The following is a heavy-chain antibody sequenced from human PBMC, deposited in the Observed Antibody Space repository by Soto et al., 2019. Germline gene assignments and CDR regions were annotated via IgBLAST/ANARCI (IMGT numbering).Heavy chain of an antibody. CDR1: GGSISSGGYS. CDR2: IYHSGST. V-gene: IGHV4-30-2*01. J-gene: IGHJ4*02. CDR3: ARERHGPRPSYFDY. Sequence: SETLSLTCAVSGGSISSGGYSWSWIRQPPGKGLEWIGYIYHSGSTYYNPSLKSRVTISVDRSKNQFPLKLSSVTAADTAVYYCARERHGPRPSYFDYWGQGTLVTVSS.